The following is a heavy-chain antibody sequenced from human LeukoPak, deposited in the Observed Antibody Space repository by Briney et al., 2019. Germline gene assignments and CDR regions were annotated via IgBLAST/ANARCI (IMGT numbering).Heavy chain of an antibody. CDR3: ARGGRVRPY. CDR2: IYTSGST. V-gene: IGHV4-61*02. Sequence: PSETLSLTCTVSGGSISSGSYYWSWIRQPAGKGLEWIGRIYTSGSTNYNPSLKSRVTISVDTSKNQFSLKLSSVTAADTAVYYCARGGRVRPYWGQGTLVTVSS. CDR1: GGSISSGSYY. D-gene: IGHD1-26*01. J-gene: IGHJ4*02.